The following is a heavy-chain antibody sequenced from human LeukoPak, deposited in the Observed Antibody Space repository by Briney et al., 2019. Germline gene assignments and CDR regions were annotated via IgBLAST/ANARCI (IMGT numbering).Heavy chain of an antibody. V-gene: IGHV5-51*01. CDR3: ARALYNWNDGLDF. J-gene: IGHJ4*02. D-gene: IGHD1-1*01. CDR1: GYNFANYW. CDR2: IHPGDSDT. Sequence: GESLKISCQGSGYNFANYWIGWVRQMPGKGLEWTGIIHPGDSDTRYSPSFQGQVSLSADTSIRTAYLQWSSLKASDTAIYYCARALYNWNDGLDFWGQGALVTVSS.